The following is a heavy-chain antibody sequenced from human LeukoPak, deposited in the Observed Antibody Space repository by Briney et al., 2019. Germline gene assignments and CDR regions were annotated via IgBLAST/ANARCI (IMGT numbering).Heavy chain of an antibody. Sequence: SETLSLTCTVSGGSITSSYYYWGWIRQPPGTGLEWIGSIYYSGSTYYNPSLKSRVTISVDTSKNQFSLKLSSVTAADTAGYYCARESDRYCSGTSCPNWYDPWGQGTLVTVSS. J-gene: IGHJ5*02. CDR1: GGSITSSYYY. D-gene: IGHD2-2*01. CDR2: IYYSGST. V-gene: IGHV4-39*07. CDR3: ARESDRYCSGTSCPNWYDP.